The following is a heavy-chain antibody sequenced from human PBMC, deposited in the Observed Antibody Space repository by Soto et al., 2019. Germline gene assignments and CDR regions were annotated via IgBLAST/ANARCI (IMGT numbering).Heavy chain of an antibody. J-gene: IGHJ4*02. Sequence: GGSLRLSCAASGFIFSSYKMNWVRQAPGKGLEWVSSISSSGSYIYYADSMKGRFIISRDNAKNSLYLQLNSLRVEDTAVYYCAREGSGTYFDYWGQGT. CDR3: AREGSGTYFDY. D-gene: IGHD1-26*01. CDR2: ISSSGSYI. V-gene: IGHV3-21*01. CDR1: GFIFSSYK.